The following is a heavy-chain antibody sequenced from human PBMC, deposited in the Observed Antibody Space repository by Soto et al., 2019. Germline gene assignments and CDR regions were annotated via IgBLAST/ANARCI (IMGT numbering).Heavy chain of an antibody. D-gene: IGHD1-7*01. J-gene: IGHJ6*02. CDR1: GGSLSGYY. CDR3: ARSDNRNSPYGVDV. V-gene: IGHV4-34*01. Sequence: PSETLSLTCAVNGGSLSGYYWSWIRQSPGKGLEWIGEINHRGSSDYNPSLKSRVTLSIDASMNHVTLELTSVTAADTAVYYCARSDNRNSPYGVDVWGQGTAVTVS. CDR2: INHRGSS.